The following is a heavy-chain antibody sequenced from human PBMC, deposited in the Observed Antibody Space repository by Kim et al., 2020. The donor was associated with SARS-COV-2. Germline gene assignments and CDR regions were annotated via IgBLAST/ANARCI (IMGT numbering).Heavy chain of an antibody. Sequence: SAVSVKGRFSVARDNARNSLYLQMNSLRAEDTAVYYCASPVAVAGTGVGYWGQGTLVSVSP. V-gene: IGHV3-11*06. CDR3: ASPVAVAGTGVGY. J-gene: IGHJ4*02. D-gene: IGHD6-19*01.